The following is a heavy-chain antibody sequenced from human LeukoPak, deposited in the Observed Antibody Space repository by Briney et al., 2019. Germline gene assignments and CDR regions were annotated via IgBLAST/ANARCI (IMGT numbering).Heavy chain of an antibody. D-gene: IGHD5-18*01. CDR2: IYYSGST. Sequence: SETLSLTCTVSGGSISSYYWSWIRQPPGKGLEWIGYIYYSGSTNYNPSLKSRVTISVDTSKNQCSLKLSSVTAADTAVYYCARDGYSYGNYYYYYMDVWGKGTTVTVSS. V-gene: IGHV4-59*01. CDR1: GGSISSYY. J-gene: IGHJ6*03. CDR3: ARDGYSYGNYYYYYMDV.